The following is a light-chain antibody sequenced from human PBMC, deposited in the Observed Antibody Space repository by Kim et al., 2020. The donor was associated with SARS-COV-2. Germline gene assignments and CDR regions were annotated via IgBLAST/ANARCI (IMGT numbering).Light chain of an antibody. CDR2: EVS. CDR1: SSDVGSYNL. Sequence: QYALTQPASVSGSPGQSITISCTGTSSDVGSYNLVSWYQQHPGKAPKLMIYEVSKRPSGVSNRFSGSKSGNTASLTISGLQAEDEADYYCCSYVVFGGGTKLTVL. J-gene: IGLJ2*01. V-gene: IGLV2-23*02. CDR3: CSYVV.